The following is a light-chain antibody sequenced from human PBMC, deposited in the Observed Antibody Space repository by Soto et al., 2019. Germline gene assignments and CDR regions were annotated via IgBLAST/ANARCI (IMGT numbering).Light chain of an antibody. V-gene: IGLV2-11*01. CDR1: STDVGGYNY. CDR3: CSYAGTRV. CDR2: DVN. Sequence: QSALTQPRSVSGSPGQSVTISCTGTSTDVGGYNYVSWYQHLPGKAPKLIIYDVNKRPSGVPDRFSGSKSGNTASLTISGLQADDEADYYCCSYAGTRVFGGGTKLTVL. J-gene: IGLJ3*02.